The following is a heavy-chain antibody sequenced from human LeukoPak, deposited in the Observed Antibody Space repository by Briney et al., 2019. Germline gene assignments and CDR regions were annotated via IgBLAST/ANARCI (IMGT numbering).Heavy chain of an antibody. J-gene: IGHJ4*02. D-gene: IGHD2-21*01. CDR2: IKAGNGDT. CDR3: ARDDCGDTCYPGGY. V-gene: IGHV1-3*01. CDR1: GYIFTKYV. Sequence: GASVKVSGKASGYIFTKYVVHWVRQAPGQRPEWMGWIKAGNGDTKYSQNFQDRLTITRDTSASTVYMELSSLTSEDTALYYCARDDCGDTCYPGGYWGQGTLVTVSS.